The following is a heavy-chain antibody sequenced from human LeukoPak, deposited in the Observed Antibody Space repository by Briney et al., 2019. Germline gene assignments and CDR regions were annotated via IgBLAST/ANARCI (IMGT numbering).Heavy chain of an antibody. CDR3: AREPGGSSYYYYYGMDV. D-gene: IGHD1-26*01. J-gene: IGHJ6*02. CDR2: ISAYNGIT. Sequence: GASVKVSCKASGYTFTSYGISWVRQAPGQGLEWMGWISAYNGITNYAQKLQGRVTMTTDTSTSTAYMELRSLRSDDTAVYYCAREPGGSSYYYYYGMDVWGQGTTVTVSS. CDR1: GYTFTSYG. V-gene: IGHV1-18*04.